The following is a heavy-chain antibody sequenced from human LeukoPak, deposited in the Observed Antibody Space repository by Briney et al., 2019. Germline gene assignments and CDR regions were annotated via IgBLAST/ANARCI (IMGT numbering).Heavy chain of an antibody. V-gene: IGHV1-18*01. J-gene: IGHJ3*02. CDR1: GYTFTSYG. D-gene: IGHD1-26*01. CDR2: ISAYNGNT. Sequence: ASVKVSCKASGYTFTSYGISWVRQAPGQGLEWMGWISAYNGNTNYAQKLQGRVTMTTDTSTSTAYMELRSLRSDDTAVYYCARGGSYDGWTNDAFDIWGQGTMVTVSS. CDR3: ARGGSYDGWTNDAFDI.